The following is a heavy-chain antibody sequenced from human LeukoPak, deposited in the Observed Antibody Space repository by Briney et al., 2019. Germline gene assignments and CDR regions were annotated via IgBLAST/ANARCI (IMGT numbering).Heavy chain of an antibody. V-gene: IGHV3-21*01. CDR1: GFTFSSYG. D-gene: IGHD6-13*01. CDR2: ISSSSSYI. Sequence: GGSLRLSCAASGFTFSSYGMNWVRQAPGKGLEWVSSISSSSSYIYYADSVKGRFTISRDNAKNSLYLQMNSLRAEDTAVYYCARDSRSSSWEFDYWGQGTLVTVSS. J-gene: IGHJ4*02. CDR3: ARDSRSSSWEFDY.